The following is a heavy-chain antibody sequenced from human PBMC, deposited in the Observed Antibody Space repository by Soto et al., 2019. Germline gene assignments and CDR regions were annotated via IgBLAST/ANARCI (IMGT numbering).Heavy chain of an antibody. D-gene: IGHD6-13*01. CDR2: INHSGST. CDR3: ARMGAAAGTQGGYYYYYGMDV. Sequence: LSLTCAVYGGSFSGYYWSWIRQPPGKGLEWIGEINHSGSTNYNPSLKSRVTISVDTSKNQFSLKLSSVTAADTAVYYCARMGAAAGTQGGYYYYYGMDVWGQGTTVTVS. V-gene: IGHV4-34*01. J-gene: IGHJ6*02. CDR1: GGSFSGYY.